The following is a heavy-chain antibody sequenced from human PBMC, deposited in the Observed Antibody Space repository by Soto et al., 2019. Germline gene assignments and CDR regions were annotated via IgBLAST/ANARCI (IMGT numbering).Heavy chain of an antibody. J-gene: IGHJ5*02. CDR1: GGSISSYY. D-gene: IGHD3-9*01. V-gene: IGHV4-59*01. CDR3: ARVYSYYDILTGYSDPWWFDP. CDR2: IYYSGST. Sequence: QVQLQESGPGLVKPSETLSLTCTVSGGSISSYYWSWIRQPPGKGLEWIGYIYYSGSTNYNPSLKSQVTISVDTSKNQFSLNLSSVTAADTAVYYCARVYSYYDILTGYSDPWWFDPWGQGTLVTVSS.